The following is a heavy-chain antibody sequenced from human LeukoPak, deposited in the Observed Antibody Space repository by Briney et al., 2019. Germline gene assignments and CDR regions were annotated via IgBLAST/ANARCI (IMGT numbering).Heavy chain of an antibody. CDR2: FDPEEGET. J-gene: IGHJ6*02. Sequence: GASVKVSCKVSGHSLAELAMHWVRQAPGKGLEWVGGFDPEEGETFYAQEVLGRVSMTEVTSTDTAYMEPSSLTSEDTAVYYCAILPLTVVTPLDVWGQGTTVTVSS. D-gene: IGHD4-23*01. CDR3: AILPLTVVTPLDV. V-gene: IGHV1-24*01. CDR1: GHSLAELA.